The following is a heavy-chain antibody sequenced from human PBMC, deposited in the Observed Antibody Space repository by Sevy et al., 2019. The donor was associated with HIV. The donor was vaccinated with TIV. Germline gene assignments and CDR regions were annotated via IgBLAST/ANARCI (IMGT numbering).Heavy chain of an antibody. J-gene: IGHJ4*02. Sequence: GGCLRLSCAASGFTFSSYAMSWVRQAPGKGLEWVSAISGSGGSTYYADSVKGRFTISRDSSKNTLYLQMNSLRAEDPAVYYCAKAGGTGIAAAGQDYWGQGTLVTVSS. CDR3: AKAGGTGIAAAGQDY. D-gene: IGHD6-13*01. CDR2: ISGSGGST. V-gene: IGHV3-23*01. CDR1: GFTFSSYA.